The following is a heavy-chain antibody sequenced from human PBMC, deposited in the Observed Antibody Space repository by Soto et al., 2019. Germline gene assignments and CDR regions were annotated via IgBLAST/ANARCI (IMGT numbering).Heavy chain of an antibody. CDR1: GFSVGSYA. Sequence: PGGSLRLSCAASGFSVGSYALSWVRQAPGKGLEWVSTISGSDGKTFYADSVKGRFSISRDTSQSTLYLQMNSLRADDTAMYYCARWSYLDYWGQGTRVTVPS. CDR2: ISGSDGKT. J-gene: IGHJ4*02. V-gene: IGHV3-23*01. CDR3: ARWSYLDY. D-gene: IGHD3-3*01.